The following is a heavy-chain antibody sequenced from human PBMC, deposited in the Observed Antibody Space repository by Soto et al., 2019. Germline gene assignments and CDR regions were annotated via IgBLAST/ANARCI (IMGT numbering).Heavy chain of an antibody. V-gene: IGHV1-69*01. J-gene: IGHJ4*02. D-gene: IGHD3-22*01. CDR1: GGPFSRHA. Sequence: QVQLVQSGAEVRKPGSSVKVSCKASGGPFSRHAISWVRQAPGQGLEWMGGIIPIFGTANHAQKFQGRVTIIADESTSTVYMELSSLRSEDTAMYYCARGWGYDSNDYFYGNWGQGTLVIVSS. CDR2: IIPIFGTA. CDR3: ARGWGYDSNDYFYGN.